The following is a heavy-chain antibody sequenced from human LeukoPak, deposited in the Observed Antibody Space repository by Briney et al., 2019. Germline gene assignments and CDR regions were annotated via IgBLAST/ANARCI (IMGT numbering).Heavy chain of an antibody. Sequence: PGRSLRLSCAASGFTFSSYAMHWVRQAPGKGLEWVAVISYDGSNKYYADSVKGRFTISRDNSKNTLYLQMNSRRAEDTAVYCCAREVSSRIDFDYWGQGTLVTVSS. V-gene: IGHV3-30*04. CDR2: ISYDGSNK. CDR1: GFTFSSYA. CDR3: AREVSSRIDFDY. J-gene: IGHJ4*02. D-gene: IGHD6-13*01.